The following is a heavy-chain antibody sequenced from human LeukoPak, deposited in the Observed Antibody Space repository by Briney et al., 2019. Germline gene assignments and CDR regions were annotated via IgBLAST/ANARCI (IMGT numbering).Heavy chain of an antibody. Sequence: TGGSLRLSCAASGFTFSSYSTNWVRQAPGKGLEWVSSISSSSSYIYYADSVKGRFTISRDNAKNSLYLQMNSLRAEDTAVYYCARDRRLWLLDYWGQGTLVTVSS. D-gene: IGHD5-18*01. J-gene: IGHJ4*02. V-gene: IGHV3-21*01. CDR3: ARDRRLWLLDY. CDR2: ISSSSSYI. CDR1: GFTFSSYS.